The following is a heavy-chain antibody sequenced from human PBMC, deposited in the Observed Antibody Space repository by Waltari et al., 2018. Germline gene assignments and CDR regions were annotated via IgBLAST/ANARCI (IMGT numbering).Heavy chain of an antibody. CDR3: AKDSLWGTLDY. D-gene: IGHD3-16*01. Sequence: VQLVESGGGVVQSGGSLRLSCAAAGFTFSSYGMHWVRQAPGKGLEWVAFIRNDESNKYYGDSVQGRFTISRDTSKNTLYLQMDSLRAEDTAVYYCAKDSLWGTLDYWGQGTLVTVSS. V-gene: IGHV3-30*02. J-gene: IGHJ4*02. CDR2: IRNDESNK. CDR1: GFTFSSYG.